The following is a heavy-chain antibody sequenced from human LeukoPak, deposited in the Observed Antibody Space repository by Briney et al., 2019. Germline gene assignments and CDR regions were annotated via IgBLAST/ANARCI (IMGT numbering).Heavy chain of an antibody. V-gene: IGHV3-21*04. CDR3: AKISSTWYEELDYGMGV. D-gene: IGHD6-13*01. CDR2: ISSSSSYI. J-gene: IGHJ6*02. CDR1: GFTFSSYS. Sequence: PGGSLRLSCTASGFTFSSYSMNWVRQAPGKGLEWVSSISSSSSYIYYADSVKGRFTISRDNSKNTLYLQMNSLRAEDTAVYYCAKISSTWYEELDYGMGVWGQGTTVTVSS.